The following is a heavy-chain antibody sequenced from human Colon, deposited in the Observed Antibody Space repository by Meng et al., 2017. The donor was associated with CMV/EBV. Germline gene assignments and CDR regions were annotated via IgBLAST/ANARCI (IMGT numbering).Heavy chain of an antibody. CDR2: IIPMLGMA. J-gene: IGHJ4*02. CDR3: ATSEEMASAGTFDN. D-gene: IGHD5-24*01. Sequence: VKVSCKASGGTFSSYTISWVRQAPGQGLEWMGRIIPMLGMAGYAQKFQGRVTISADKSTSTAFMDLSSLRSDDTAMYYCATSEEMASAGTFDNWGQGTLVTDSS. CDR1: GGTFSSYT. V-gene: IGHV1-69*02.